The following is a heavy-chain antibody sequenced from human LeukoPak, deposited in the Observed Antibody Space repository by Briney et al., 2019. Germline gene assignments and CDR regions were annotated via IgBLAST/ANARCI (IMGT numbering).Heavy chain of an antibody. CDR3: ARVYCSSTSCYRNEFDY. Sequence: GESLKISCKGSGHSFTSYWIGWVRQMPGKGLEWMGIIYPGDSDTRYSLSFQGQVTISADKSISTAYLQWSSLKASDTAMYYCARVYCSSTSCYRNEFDYWGQGTLVTVPS. CDR1: GHSFTSYW. D-gene: IGHD2-2*01. CDR2: IYPGDSDT. V-gene: IGHV5-51*01. J-gene: IGHJ4*02.